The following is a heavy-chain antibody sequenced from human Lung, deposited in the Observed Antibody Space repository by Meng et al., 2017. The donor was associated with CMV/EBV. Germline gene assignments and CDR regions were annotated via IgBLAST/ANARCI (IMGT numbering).Heavy chain of an antibody. D-gene: IGHD6-19*01. CDR1: GDTFNSSS. V-gene: IGHV7-4-1*01. Sequence: QVQSVQPTFDLTKPGDSVKVPCPAAGDTFNSSSIKGVQHAPGQGLEWMGWININTGNPTYAQGFTGRFVFSLDTSVSTAYLQIDSLKADDTAVYYCARGNGWRFDYWGQGTLVTVSS. CDR3: ARGNGWRFDY. CDR2: ININTGNP. J-gene: IGHJ4*02.